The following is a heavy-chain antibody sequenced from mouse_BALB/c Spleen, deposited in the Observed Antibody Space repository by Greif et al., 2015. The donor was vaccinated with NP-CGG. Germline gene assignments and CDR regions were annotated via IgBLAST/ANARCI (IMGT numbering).Heavy chain of an antibody. J-gene: IGHJ1*01. CDR1: GFTFSDFY. D-gene: IGHD2-2*01. CDR2: SRNKANDYTT. V-gene: IGHV7-1*02. CDR3: ARDDGYYWYFDV. Sequence: EVKLVESGGGLVQPGGSLRLSRATSGFTFSDFYMEWVRQPPGKRLEWIAASRNKANDYTTEYSASVKGRFIVSRDTSQSILYLQMNALRAEDTAIYYCARDDGYYWYFDVWGAGTTVTVSS.